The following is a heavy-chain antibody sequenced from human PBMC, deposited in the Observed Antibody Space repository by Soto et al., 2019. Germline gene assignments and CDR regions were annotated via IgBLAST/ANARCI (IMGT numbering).Heavy chain of an antibody. CDR3: ARVDYGIHGGDY. Sequence: QVQLQESGPGLVKPSQTLSLTCTVSGGSISSGGYYWSWIRQYPGKGLEWIGYIYYSGSTYYNASLKSRVTISVDTSKNQFSLKLSAVTAADTAVYYCARVDYGIHGGDYWGQGTLVTVSS. J-gene: IGHJ4*02. V-gene: IGHV4-31*03. CDR1: GGSISSGGYY. D-gene: IGHD4-17*01. CDR2: IYYSGST.